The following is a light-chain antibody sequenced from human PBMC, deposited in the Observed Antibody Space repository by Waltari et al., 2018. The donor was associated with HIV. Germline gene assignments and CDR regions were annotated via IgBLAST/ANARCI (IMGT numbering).Light chain of an antibody. Sequence: SYELTQPPSVSVSPGQTASITCSGDKWGDKYACWYQQKPGQSPVLVIYQDSKRPSGIPEQFSGSNSGNTATLTISGTQAMDEADYYCQAWDSSTVVFGGGTKLTVL. CDR2: QDS. CDR3: QAWDSSTVV. V-gene: IGLV3-1*01. CDR1: KWGDKY. J-gene: IGLJ2*01.